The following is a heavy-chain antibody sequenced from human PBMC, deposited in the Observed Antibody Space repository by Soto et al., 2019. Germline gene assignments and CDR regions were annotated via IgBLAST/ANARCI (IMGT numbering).Heavy chain of an antibody. V-gene: IGHV4-34*01. CDR3: ARGGLYYYDSSDYYYVSFDY. J-gene: IGHJ4*02. D-gene: IGHD3-22*01. CDR2: INHSGST. Sequence: SETLSLTCAVYGGSFSGYYWSWIRQPPGKGLEWIGEINHSGSTNYNPSLKSRVTISVDTSKNQFSLKLSSVTAADTAVYYCARGGLYYYDSSDYYYVSFDYWGQGTLVTVSS. CDR1: GGSFSGYY.